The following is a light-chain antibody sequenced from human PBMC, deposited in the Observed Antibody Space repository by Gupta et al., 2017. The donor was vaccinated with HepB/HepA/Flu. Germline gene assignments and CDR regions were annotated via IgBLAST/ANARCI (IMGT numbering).Light chain of an antibody. Sequence: DVVLTQSPLSLPVTLGEPASISCRSSQSLVYNDGNTYLNWFQQRPGQSPRRLIYEVSNRDSGVPHRFSGSGSATHFTLKISRVEAEDVGVYYCMQGRHWPPTFGQGTKVEIK. V-gene: IGKV2-30*01. CDR3: MQGRHWPPT. CDR1: QSLVYNDGNTY. J-gene: IGKJ1*01. CDR2: EVS.